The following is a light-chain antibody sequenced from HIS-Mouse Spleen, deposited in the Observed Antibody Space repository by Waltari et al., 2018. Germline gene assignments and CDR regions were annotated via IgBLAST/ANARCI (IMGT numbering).Light chain of an antibody. CDR2: EGS. V-gene: IGLV2-23*01. J-gene: IGLJ2*01. CDR1: SSDVGSYNL. Sequence: QSALTQPASVSGSPGQSITISCTGTSSDVGSYNLVSWYQQHPSKAPKPMIYEGSQRPSGVSNRFAGSKSGNTASLTISGLQAEDEADYYCCSYAGSRVFGGGTKLTVL. CDR3: CSYAGSRV.